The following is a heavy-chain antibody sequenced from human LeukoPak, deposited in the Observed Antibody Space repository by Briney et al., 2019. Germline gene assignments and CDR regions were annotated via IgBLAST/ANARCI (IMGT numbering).Heavy chain of an antibody. Sequence: SETLSLTCTVSGGSISSYYWSWIRQPPGKGLEWIGYIYYSGNTNYNPSLKSRVTISVDTSKNQFSLKLSSVTAADTAVYYCARRISFMGYFDYWGQGTLVTVSS. V-gene: IGHV4-59*08. J-gene: IGHJ4*02. D-gene: IGHD3-10*01. CDR1: GGSISSYY. CDR2: IYYSGNT. CDR3: ARRISFMGYFDY.